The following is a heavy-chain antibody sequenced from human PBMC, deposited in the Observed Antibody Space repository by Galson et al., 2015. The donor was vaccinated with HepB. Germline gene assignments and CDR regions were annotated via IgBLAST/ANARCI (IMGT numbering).Heavy chain of an antibody. Sequence: SLRLSCAASGFTFGDTAMTWVRQAPGKGLEWVAVITSRGDNTFYTDSVKGRFSISKDNSKNMLFLQMSSLRAEDTAIYYCAKGYGIFDRWGQGILVTVSS. CDR2: ITSRGDNT. CDR1: GFTFGDTA. J-gene: IGHJ4*02. V-gene: IGHV3-23*01. CDR3: AKGYGIFDR. D-gene: IGHD5-18*01.